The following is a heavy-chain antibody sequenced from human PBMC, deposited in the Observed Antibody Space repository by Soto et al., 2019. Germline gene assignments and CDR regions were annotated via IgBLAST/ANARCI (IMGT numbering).Heavy chain of an antibody. Sequence: PSETLALTCALYGGSFSGYYWTWVRQPPGKGLEWIGEINHSGTINFNPSLKSRLTISLDTSKKPFSLKLSSVTDADTAVYYCARGRVWGANHYHYYGLDVRGQGTTVTVSS. D-gene: IGHD3-10*01. CDR3: ARGRVWGANHYHYYGLDV. J-gene: IGHJ6*02. CDR1: GGSFSGYY. CDR2: INHSGTI. V-gene: IGHV4-34*01.